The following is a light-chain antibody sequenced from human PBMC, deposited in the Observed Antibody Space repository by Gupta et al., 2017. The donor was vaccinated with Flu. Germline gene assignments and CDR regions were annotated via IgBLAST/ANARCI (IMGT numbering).Light chain of an antibody. Sequence: QSPLSLPVTPGEPASISCRSSQSLLHSNGYNYLDRYLQKPGQSPQLLIYLGSNRASGVPDRFSGSGSGTDFTLKISRVEAEDVGVYYCMQALQTSFTFGPGTKVDIK. J-gene: IGKJ3*01. CDR2: LGS. CDR1: QSLLHSNGYNY. V-gene: IGKV2-28*01. CDR3: MQALQTSFT.